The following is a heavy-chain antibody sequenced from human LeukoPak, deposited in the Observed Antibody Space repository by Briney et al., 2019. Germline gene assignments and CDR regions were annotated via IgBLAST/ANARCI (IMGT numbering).Heavy chain of an antibody. CDR3: AKDIYYDSSGPFDL. J-gene: IGHJ2*01. CDR2: ISWNSGSI. CDR1: GFTFDDYA. Sequence: GGSLRLSCAASGFTFDDYAMHWVRQAPGKDLEWVSGISWNSGSIGYADSVKGRFTISRDNAKNSLYLQMNSLRAEDTALYYCAKDIYYDSSGPFDLWGRGTLVTVSS. V-gene: IGHV3-9*01. D-gene: IGHD3-22*01.